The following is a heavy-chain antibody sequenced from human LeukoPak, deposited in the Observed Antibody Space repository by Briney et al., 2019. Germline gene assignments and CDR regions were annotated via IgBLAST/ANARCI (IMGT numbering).Heavy chain of an antibody. CDR3: ARDGLRGEMATRDYFDY. J-gene: IGHJ4*02. V-gene: IGHV4-4*07. CDR1: GGSISSYY. Sequence: SETLSLTCTVSGGSISSYYWSWIRQPAGKGLEWIGRIYTSGSTNYNPSLKSRVTMSVDTSKNQFSLKLSSVTAADTAVYYCARDGLRGEMATRDYFDYWGQGTLVTVSS. CDR2: IYTSGST. D-gene: IGHD5-24*01.